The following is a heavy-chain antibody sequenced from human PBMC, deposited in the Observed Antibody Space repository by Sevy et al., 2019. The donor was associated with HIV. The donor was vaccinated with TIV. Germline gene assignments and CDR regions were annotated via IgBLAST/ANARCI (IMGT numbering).Heavy chain of an antibody. CDR2: ISSDGNNQ. Sequence: GGSLRLSCSAFGFSFQAFGMHWVRQAPGKGPEWLAVISSDGNNQNYADSVKGRFTISRDNSKNLLFLQMHSLLPNDTAVYFCTKEALRGTYIRGDFDHWGQRALVTVSS. CDR3: TKEALRGTYIRGDFDH. J-gene: IGHJ4*02. D-gene: IGHD3-10*02. V-gene: IGHV3-30*18. CDR1: GFSFQAFG.